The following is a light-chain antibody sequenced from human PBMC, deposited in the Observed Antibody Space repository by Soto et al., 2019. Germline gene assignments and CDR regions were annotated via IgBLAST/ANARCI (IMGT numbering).Light chain of an antibody. CDR3: SSYASNGDVL. Sequence: QSVLTQPASVSGSPGQSITISCTGTGSDVGTYEYVSWYQHHPGKAPKLMIYDVSNRPSGVSDRFSGSKSGNTASLTISGLQAEDEADYYCSSYASNGDVLFGGGTQLTVL. J-gene: IGLJ2*01. V-gene: IGLV2-14*03. CDR2: DVS. CDR1: GSDVGTYEY.